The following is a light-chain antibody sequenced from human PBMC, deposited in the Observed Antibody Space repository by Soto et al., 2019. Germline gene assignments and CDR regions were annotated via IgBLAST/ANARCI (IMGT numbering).Light chain of an antibody. V-gene: IGKV1-12*01. CDR1: QGIRNY. CDR2: FAS. J-gene: IGKJ5*01. CDR3: QQANSFPIT. Sequence: DIQMTQSPSSLSASVGDRVTITCRASQGIRNYLNWYQQKVGKAPKLLIDFASNLQSGVPSRFSGSGSGTDFTLTISSLQPEDFATYYCQQANSFPITFGQGTRLEIK.